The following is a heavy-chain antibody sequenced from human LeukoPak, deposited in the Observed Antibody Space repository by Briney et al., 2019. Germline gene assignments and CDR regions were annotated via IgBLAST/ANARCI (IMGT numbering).Heavy chain of an antibody. Sequence: SETLSLTCAVYGGSFSGYYWSWIRQPPGKGLEWIGEINHSGSTNYNPSLKSRVTISVDTSKNQFSLKLSSVTAADTAVYYCARGSGGDYVGYYYYYMDVWGKGTTVTISS. D-gene: IGHD4-17*01. V-gene: IGHV4-34*01. CDR1: GGSFSGYY. J-gene: IGHJ6*03. CDR2: INHSGST. CDR3: ARGSGGDYVGYYYYYMDV.